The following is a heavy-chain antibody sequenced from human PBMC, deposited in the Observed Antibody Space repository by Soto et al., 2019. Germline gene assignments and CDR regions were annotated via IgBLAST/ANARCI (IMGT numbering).Heavy chain of an antibody. CDR1: GFTFSSYA. CDR3: AKAPPQYCSSTSCYPSINWFDP. J-gene: IGHJ5*02. D-gene: IGHD2-2*01. V-gene: IGHV3-23*01. Sequence: SGGSLRLSCAASGFTFSSYAMSWVRQAPGKGLEWVSAISGSGGSTYYADSVKGRFTISRDNSKNTLYLQMNSLRAEDTAVYYCAKAPPQYCSSTSCYPSINWFDPWGQGTLVTVSS. CDR2: ISGSGGST.